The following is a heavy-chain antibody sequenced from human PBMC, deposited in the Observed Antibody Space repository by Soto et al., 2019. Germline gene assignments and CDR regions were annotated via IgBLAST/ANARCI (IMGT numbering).Heavy chain of an antibody. J-gene: IGHJ6*02. CDR3: ARDIGPSSGWGTYYYGMDV. CDR2: IIPIFGTA. Sequence: SVKVSCKASGGTFSSYAISWVRQAPGQGLEWMGGIIPIFGTANYAQKFQGRVTITADESTSTAYMELSSLRSEDTAVYYCARDIGPSSGWGTYYYGMDVCGQGTMVTVSS. V-gene: IGHV1-69*13. D-gene: IGHD6-19*01. CDR1: GGTFSSYA.